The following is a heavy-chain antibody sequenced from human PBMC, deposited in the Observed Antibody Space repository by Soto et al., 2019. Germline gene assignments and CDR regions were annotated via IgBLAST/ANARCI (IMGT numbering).Heavy chain of an antibody. CDR1: GFTFSSYG. CDR2: IWYDGSNK. Sequence: PGGSLRLSCAASGFTFSSYGMHWVRQAPGKGLEWVAVIWYDGSNKYYADSVKGRFTISRDNSKNTLYLQMNSLRAEDTAVYYCARDQWDDILTGFNLDYWGQGTLVTVSS. CDR3: ARDQWDDILTGFNLDY. D-gene: IGHD3-9*01. V-gene: IGHV3-33*01. J-gene: IGHJ4*02.